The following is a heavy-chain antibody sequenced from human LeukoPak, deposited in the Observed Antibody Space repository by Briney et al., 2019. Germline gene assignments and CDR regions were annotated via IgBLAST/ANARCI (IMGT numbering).Heavy chain of an antibody. Sequence: ASVKVSCKASGYTFTSYDINWVRQATGQGLEWMGWMNPNSGNTGYAQKFQGRVTITRNTSISTAYMELSSLSSEDTAVYYCARRFLEWSRVEGYYYYMDVWGKGTTVTVSS. CDR1: GYTFTSYD. D-gene: IGHD3-3*01. CDR2: MNPNSGNT. CDR3: ARRFLEWSRVEGYYYYMDV. J-gene: IGHJ6*03. V-gene: IGHV1-8*03.